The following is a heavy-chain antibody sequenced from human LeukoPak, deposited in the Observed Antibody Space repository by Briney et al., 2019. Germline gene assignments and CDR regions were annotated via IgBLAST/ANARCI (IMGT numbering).Heavy chain of an antibody. D-gene: IGHD6-19*01. Sequence: SQTLSLTCAISGDSVSSNSVTWNWIRQSPSRGLEWLGRTYYRSTWYNDYAVSVRGRITVNPDTSKNQFSLQLNSVTPEDTAVYYCARDLAVAGTYDYWGQGTLVTVSS. J-gene: IGHJ4*02. CDR2: TYYRSTWYN. CDR1: GDSVSSNSVT. V-gene: IGHV6-1*01. CDR3: ARDLAVAGTYDY.